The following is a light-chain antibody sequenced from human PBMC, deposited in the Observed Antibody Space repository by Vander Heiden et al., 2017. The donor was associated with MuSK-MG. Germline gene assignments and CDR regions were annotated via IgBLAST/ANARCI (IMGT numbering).Light chain of an antibody. CDR2: WAS. V-gene: IGKV4-1*01. CDR3: QQYYDIPWT. Sequence: VMTQCPDSLAVSLGERSRIHWKSRQTVFYGSNNKNYLAWYQQEAGQPPKLLIYWASSRESCVPDRCSGSGSATDFNLTINSLQAEDVAVYYCQQYYDIPWTFGQGTKVEIK. CDR1: QTVFYGSNNKNY. J-gene: IGKJ1*01.